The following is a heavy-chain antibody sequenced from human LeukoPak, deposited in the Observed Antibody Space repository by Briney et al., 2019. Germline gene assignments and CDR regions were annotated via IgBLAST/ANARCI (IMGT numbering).Heavy chain of an antibody. J-gene: IGHJ6*02. CDR3: ARGEAAASYYYYGMDV. CDR2: IYYSGST. V-gene: IGHV4-59*01. D-gene: IGHD6-13*01. CDR1: GGSISSYY. Sequence: SETLSLTCTVSGGSISSYYWNWMRQPPGKGLEWIGYIYYSGSTNYNPSLKSRVTISVDTSKKQLSLKLSSVTAADTAVYYCARGEAAASYYYYGMDVWGQGTTVTVSS.